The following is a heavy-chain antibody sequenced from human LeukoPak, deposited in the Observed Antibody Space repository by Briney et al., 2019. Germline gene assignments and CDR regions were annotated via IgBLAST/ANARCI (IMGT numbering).Heavy chain of an antibody. Sequence: SETLSLTCTVHDGSFSGYYWSWIRQPPGKGLEWIGEMDHSGSTNYNPALKSRVTISVDMYKNQFSLKVNSVTAAEKAVYYCARWIGHGMDVWGKGTTVTVSS. D-gene: IGHD5-12*01. CDR2: MDHSGST. CDR1: DGSFSGYY. J-gene: IGHJ6*04. V-gene: IGHV4-34*01. CDR3: ARWIGHGMDV.